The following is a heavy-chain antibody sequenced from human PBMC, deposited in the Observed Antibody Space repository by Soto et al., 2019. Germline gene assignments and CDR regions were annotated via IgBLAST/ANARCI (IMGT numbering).Heavy chain of an antibody. Sequence: QVQLVESGGGVVQPGRSLRLSCAASGFTFSSYGMHWVRQAPGKGLEWVAVIWYDGSNKYYADSVKGRFTISRDNSKNTLYLQMNSLRADDTAVYYCARSSAVPAAILYYYYGMDVWGQGTTVTVSS. J-gene: IGHJ6*02. CDR3: ARSSAVPAAILYYYYGMDV. CDR1: GFTFSSYG. CDR2: IWYDGSNK. D-gene: IGHD2-2*01. V-gene: IGHV3-33*01.